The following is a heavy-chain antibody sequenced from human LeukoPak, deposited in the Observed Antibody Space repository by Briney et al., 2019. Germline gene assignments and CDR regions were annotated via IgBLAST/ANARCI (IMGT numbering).Heavy chain of an antibody. CDR2: ISYDGSNK. V-gene: IGHV3-30-3*01. CDR1: GFTFSSYA. Sequence: GGSLRLSCAASGFTFSSYAMHWVRQAPGKGLEWVAVISYDGSNKYYADSVKGRFTISRDNSKNTLYLQMNSLRAEDTAVYYCARGAITMVRGVIPTYYFDYWGQGTLVTVSS. CDR3: ARGAITMVRGVIPTYYFDY. J-gene: IGHJ4*02. D-gene: IGHD3-10*01.